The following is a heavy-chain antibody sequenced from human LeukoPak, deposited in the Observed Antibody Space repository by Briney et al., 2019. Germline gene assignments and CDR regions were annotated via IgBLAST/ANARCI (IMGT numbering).Heavy chain of an antibody. CDR3: AKDNTFIVADTNWFDP. J-gene: IGHJ5*02. CDR1: GFTFSNYA. V-gene: IGHV3-23*01. D-gene: IGHD6-25*01. CDR2: SGSGGDT. Sequence: GGSLRLSCVASGFTFSNYAMNWVRQAPGKGLEWVSVSGSGGDTYYVDSVKGRFTISRDNSKNTLYLQMNSLRAEDTAVYYCAKDNTFIVADTNWFDPWGQGTLVTVSS.